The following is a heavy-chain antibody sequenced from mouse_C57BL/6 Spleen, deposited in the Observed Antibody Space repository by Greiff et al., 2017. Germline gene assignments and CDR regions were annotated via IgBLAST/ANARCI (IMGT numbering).Heavy chain of an antibody. CDR3: ASYSNYPYYAMDY. CDR2: ISYDGSN. J-gene: IGHJ4*01. V-gene: IGHV3-6*01. D-gene: IGHD2-5*01. Sequence: EVQLQQSGPGLVKPSQSLSLTCSVTGYSITSGYYWNWIRQFPGNKLEWMGYISYDGSNNYNPSLKNRISITRDTSKNQFFLKLNSVTTEDTATYYFASYSNYPYYAMDYWGQGTSVTVSS. CDR1: GYSITSGYY.